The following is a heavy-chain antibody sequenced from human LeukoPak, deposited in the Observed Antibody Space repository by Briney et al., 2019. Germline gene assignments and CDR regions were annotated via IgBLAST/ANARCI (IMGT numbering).Heavy chain of an antibody. Sequence: PGGSLRLSCVASGFTFSSYAMHWVRQAPGKGLEWVAVISYDGSNKYYADSVKGRFTISRDNSKNTLYLQMNSLRAEDTAVYYCASTLGITMVRGAHDYWGQGTLVTVSS. D-gene: IGHD3-10*01. CDR1: GFTFSSYA. CDR3: ASTLGITMVRGAHDY. V-gene: IGHV3-30-3*01. J-gene: IGHJ4*02. CDR2: ISYDGSNK.